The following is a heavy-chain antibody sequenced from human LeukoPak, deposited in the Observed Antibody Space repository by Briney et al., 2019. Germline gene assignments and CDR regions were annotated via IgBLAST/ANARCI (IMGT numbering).Heavy chain of an antibody. CDR2: IYYSGST. J-gene: IGHJ4*02. Sequence: SETLSLTCTVSGGSISSYYWSWIRQPPGKELEWIGYIYYSGSTYYNPSLKSRVTISADTSKNQFSLKLSSVTAADTAVYYCARTMTTVTVADYWGQGTLVTVSS. V-gene: IGHV4-59*12. D-gene: IGHD4-17*01. CDR1: GGSISSYY. CDR3: ARTMTTVTVADY.